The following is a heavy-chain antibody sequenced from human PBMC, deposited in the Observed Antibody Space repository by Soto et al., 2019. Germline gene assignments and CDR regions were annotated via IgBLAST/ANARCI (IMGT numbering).Heavy chain of an antibody. CDR2: ISSSGSTI. D-gene: IGHD3-10*01. J-gene: IGHJ4*02. Sequence: GGSLRLSCAASGFTFSSYEMNWVRQAPGKGLEWVSFISSSGSTIYYADSVKGRFTISRDNAKNSLYLQMNGLRAEDTAVYYCVYGYYFDYWGQGTLVTVSS. V-gene: IGHV3-48*03. CDR1: GFTFSSYE. CDR3: VYGYYFDY.